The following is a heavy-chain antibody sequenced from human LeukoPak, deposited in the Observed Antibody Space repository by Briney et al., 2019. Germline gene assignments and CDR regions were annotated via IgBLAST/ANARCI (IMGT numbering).Heavy chain of an antibody. CDR1: GYSFTSYW. Sequence: GESLKISCKSSGYSFTSYWIAWVRQMPVKGLEWMGILYPGDSDTRYSPSFQGQVTISADKSISTAYLQWSSLKASDTAMYYCARHAKGSGSYYSYFDYWGQGTLVTVSS. D-gene: IGHD3-10*01. CDR2: LYPGDSDT. J-gene: IGHJ4*02. CDR3: ARHAKGSGSYYSYFDY. V-gene: IGHV5-51*01.